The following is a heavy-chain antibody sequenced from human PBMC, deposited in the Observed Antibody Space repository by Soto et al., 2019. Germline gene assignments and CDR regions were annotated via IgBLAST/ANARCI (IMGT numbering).Heavy chain of an antibody. CDR1: GGTFSSYA. J-gene: IGHJ4*02. D-gene: IGHD3-10*01. V-gene: IGHV1-69*06. CDR3: AREYYYGSGSPWYFDY. CDR2: IIPIFGTA. Sequence: QVQLVQSGAEVKKPGSSVKVSCKASGGTFSSYAISWVRQAPGQGLEWMGGIIPIFGTANYAQKFQGRVTITADKSTSTAYMELSSLRSEDTAVYYCAREYYYGSGSPWYFDYWGQGTLVTVSS.